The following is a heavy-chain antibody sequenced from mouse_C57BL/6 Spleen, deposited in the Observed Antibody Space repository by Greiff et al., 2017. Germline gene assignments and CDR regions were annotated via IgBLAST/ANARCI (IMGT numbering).Heavy chain of an antibody. CDR1: GYSFTSYY. CDR3: ASPITTVVAEAMDY. Sequence: VQGVESGPELVKPGASVKISCQASGYSFTSYYIHWVKQRPGQGLEWIGWIYPGSGNTKYNEKFKGKATLTADTSSSTAYMQLSSLTSEDSAVYYGASPITTVVAEAMDYWGQGTSVTVSS. J-gene: IGHJ4*01. D-gene: IGHD1-1*01. V-gene: IGHV1-66*01. CDR2: IYPGSGNT.